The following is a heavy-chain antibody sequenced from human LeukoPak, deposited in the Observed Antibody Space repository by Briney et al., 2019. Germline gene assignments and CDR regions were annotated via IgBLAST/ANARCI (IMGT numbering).Heavy chain of an antibody. CDR2: INPNSGGT. V-gene: IGHV1-2*02. D-gene: IGHD4-17*01. J-gene: IGHJ4*02. CDR1: VYTFTGYY. CDR3: ARANGDYGDFDY. Sequence: ASVKVSCRASVYTFTGYYMHWVRQAPGQGLEWMGWINPNSGGTNYAQKFQGRVTMTRDTSISTAYMELSRLRSDDTAVYYCARANGDYGDFDYWGQGTLVTVSS.